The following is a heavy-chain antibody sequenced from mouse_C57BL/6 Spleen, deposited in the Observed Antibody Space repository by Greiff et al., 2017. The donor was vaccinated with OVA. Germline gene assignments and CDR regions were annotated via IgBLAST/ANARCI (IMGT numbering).Heavy chain of an antibody. D-gene: IGHD1-1*01. Sequence: EVQGVESGGGLVQPGASLRLSCAASGFTFTDYYMSWVRQPPGKAPEWLALIRNTANGYTTEYTASVKGRFTISRDNSQNILYLQMNTLRAEDSATYYCVKAAYYYGSSSYYFDYWGQGTTLTVSS. CDR2: IRNTANGYTT. V-gene: IGHV7-4*01. CDR1: GFTFTDYY. J-gene: IGHJ2*01. CDR3: VKAAYYYGSSSYYFDY.